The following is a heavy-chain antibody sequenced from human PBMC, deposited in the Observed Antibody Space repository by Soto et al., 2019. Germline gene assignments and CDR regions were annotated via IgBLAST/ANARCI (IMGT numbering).Heavy chain of an antibody. CDR1: GGSFSGYY. J-gene: IGHJ6*02. V-gene: IGHV4-34*01. D-gene: IGHD6-19*01. CDR2: INHSGST. CDR3: ASPTRQWLGLRYYYGMDV. Sequence: QVQLQQWGAGLLKPSETLSLTCAVYGGSFSGYYWSWIRQPPGKGLEWIGEINHSGSTNYNPSLKSRVTISVDTSKNQFSLQLSSVTAADTAVYYCASPTRQWLGLRYYYGMDVWGQGTTVTVSS.